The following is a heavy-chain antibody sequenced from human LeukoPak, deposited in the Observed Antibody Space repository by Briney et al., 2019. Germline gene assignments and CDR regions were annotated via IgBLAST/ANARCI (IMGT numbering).Heavy chain of an antibody. J-gene: IGHJ4*02. D-gene: IGHD2-21*02. CDR2: ISYDGSNK. CDR1: GFTFSSYA. V-gene: IGHV3-30*04. CDR3: ARPLSGVTAIRGPYYFDY. Sequence: PGGSLRLSCEASGFTFSSYAMHWVRQAPGKGLEWVAVISYDGSNKYYADSVKGRFTISRDNSKNTLYLQMNSLRAEDTAVYYCARPLSGVTAIRGPYYFDYWGQGTLVTVSS.